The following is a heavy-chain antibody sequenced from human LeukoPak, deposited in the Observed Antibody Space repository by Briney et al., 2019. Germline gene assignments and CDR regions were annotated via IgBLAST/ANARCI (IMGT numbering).Heavy chain of an antibody. V-gene: IGHV3-74*01. D-gene: IGHD2-15*01. CDR1: GFTFSSYW. J-gene: IGHJ4*02. CDR3: AKNTPTPYYFDY. Sequence: GGPLRLSCAASGFTFSSYWMHWVRHAPGKGLVWVSRINSDGSSTSYADSVKGRFTISRDNAKNTLYLQMNSLRAEDTAVYYCAKNTPTPYYFDYWGQGTLVTVSS. CDR2: INSDGSST.